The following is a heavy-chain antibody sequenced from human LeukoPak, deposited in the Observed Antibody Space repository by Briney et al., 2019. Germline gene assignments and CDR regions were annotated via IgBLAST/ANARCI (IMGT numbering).Heavy chain of an antibody. J-gene: IGHJ4*02. CDR2: VYYSGTT. V-gene: IGHV4-34*09. CDR1: GGSFSGYY. Sequence: RPSETLSPTCAVYGGSFSGYYWSWIRQLPGKGLEWIGYVYYSGTTAYNVSFKSRVGISVDTSKNQFSLRLSSVTAADTAVYYCARGVRDTIGYYHSDFWGQGTLVTVSS. D-gene: IGHD3-22*01. CDR3: ARGVRDTIGYYHSDF.